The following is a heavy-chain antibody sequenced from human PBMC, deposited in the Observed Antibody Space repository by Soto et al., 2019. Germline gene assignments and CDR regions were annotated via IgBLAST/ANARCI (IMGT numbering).Heavy chain of an antibody. Sequence: ASVKVSCKASGYTFTGYYMHWVRQAPGQGLEWMGWINPNSGGTNYAQKFQGWVTMTRDTSISTAYMELSRLRSDDTAVYYCAREVGYRDSVSGMDVWGQGTTVTVSS. D-gene: IGHD5-18*01. CDR1: GYTFTGYY. J-gene: IGHJ6*02. V-gene: IGHV1-2*04. CDR2: INPNSGGT. CDR3: AREVGYRDSVSGMDV.